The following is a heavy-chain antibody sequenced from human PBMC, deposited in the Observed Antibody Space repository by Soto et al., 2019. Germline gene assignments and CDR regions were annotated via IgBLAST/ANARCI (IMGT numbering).Heavy chain of an antibody. D-gene: IGHD3-10*01. CDR2: INPNSGGT. V-gene: IGHV1-2*04. CDR3: ARGGLLWFGEDADGFDY. Sequence: QVQLVQSGAEVKKPGASVKVSCKASGYTFTGYYMHWVRQAPGQGLEWMGWINPNSGGTNYAQKFQGWVTMTRDTSISTAYMELSRLRADDTAGYYCARGGLLWFGEDADGFDYWGQGTLVTVSS. J-gene: IGHJ4*02. CDR1: GYTFTGYY.